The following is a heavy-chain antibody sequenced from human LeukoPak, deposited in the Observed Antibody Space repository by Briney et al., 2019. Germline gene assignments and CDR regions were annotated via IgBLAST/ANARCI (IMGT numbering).Heavy chain of an antibody. CDR1: EFTFSGYA. V-gene: IGHV3-30-3*01. CDR3: ARDASGYKTLTYYHGMDV. CDR2: IPYDGSNK. Sequence: PGRSLRLSCVASEFTFSGYAIHWVRQAPGKGLEWVALIPYDGSNKYYADSVKGRFTISRDNSKKTLYLQMNSLRATDTAVYYCARDASGYKTLTYYHGMDVWGQGTTVTVSS. D-gene: IGHD3-22*01. J-gene: IGHJ6*02.